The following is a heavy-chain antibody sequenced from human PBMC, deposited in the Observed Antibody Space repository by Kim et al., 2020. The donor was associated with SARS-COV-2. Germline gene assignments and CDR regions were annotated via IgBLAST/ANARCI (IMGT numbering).Heavy chain of an antibody. Sequence: GGSLRLSCAASGFTFSSYGMHWVRLAPGKGLEWVAAISNDGSNEYYADSVKGRFTISRDSSMNTVYLQMNSLRPEDTAVYYCAKRGDGYDVLTGYHRYCDYWGQRTLVPVSS. V-gene: IGHV3-30*18. CDR3: AKRGDGYDVLTGYHRYCDY. D-gene: IGHD3-9*01. CDR1: GFTFSSYG. CDR2: ISNDGSNE. J-gene: IGHJ4*02.